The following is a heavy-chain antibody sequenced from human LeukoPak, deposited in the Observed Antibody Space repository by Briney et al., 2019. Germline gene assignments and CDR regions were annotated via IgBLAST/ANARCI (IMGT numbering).Heavy chain of an antibody. D-gene: IGHD3-16*02. CDR3: ARETESGSYDYVWGSYRYTGVFPSHFDY. CDR2: ISSSGSTI. CDR1: GFTFSDYY. Sequence: PGGSLRLSCAASGFTFSDYYMSWIRQAPGKGLEWVSYISSSGSTIYYADSVKGRFTISRDNAKNSLYLQMNSLRAEDTAVYYCARETESGSYDYVWGSYRYTGVFPSHFDYWGQGTLVTVSS. J-gene: IGHJ4*02. V-gene: IGHV3-11*01.